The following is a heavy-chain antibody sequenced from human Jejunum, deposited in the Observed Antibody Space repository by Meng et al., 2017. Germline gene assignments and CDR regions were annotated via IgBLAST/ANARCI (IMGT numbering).Heavy chain of an antibody. CDR1: GFTFGNYW. CDR3: SRALPATATALDI. Sequence: GGSLRLSCAASGFTFGNYWMDWVRQAPGKGLEWVASIKVDGSEKYYVDSVKGRFTISRDNTKNSLYLQMNDLRAEDTAVFYCSRALPATATALDIWGQGKMVTVSS. V-gene: IGHV3-7*01. D-gene: IGHD2-2*01. CDR2: IKVDGSEK. J-gene: IGHJ3*02.